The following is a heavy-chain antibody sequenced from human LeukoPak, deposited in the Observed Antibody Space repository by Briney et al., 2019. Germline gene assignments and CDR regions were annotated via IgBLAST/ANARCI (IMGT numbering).Heavy chain of an antibody. Sequence: ASVKVSCKASGYTFTSYGISWVRQAPGQGLEWMGWISAYNGNTNYAQKLQGRVTMTTDTSTSTAYMELRSLRSDDTAVYYCAREVPITMARGAYFYYYYMDVWGKGTTVTISS. J-gene: IGHJ6*03. CDR2: ISAYNGNT. D-gene: IGHD3-10*01. CDR3: AREVPITMARGAYFYYYYMDV. V-gene: IGHV1-18*01. CDR1: GYTFTSYG.